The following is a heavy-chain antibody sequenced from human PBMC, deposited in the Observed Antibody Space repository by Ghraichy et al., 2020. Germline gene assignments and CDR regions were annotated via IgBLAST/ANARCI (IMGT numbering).Heavy chain of an antibody. V-gene: IGHV4-34*01. CDR1: GGSVRGSY. CDR2: INHSGST. CDR3: ARVYCSSTSCYTYFDY. Sequence: SETLSLTCAVYGGSVRGSYGSWIRQRPGKGLEWIGEINHSGSTNYNPSLKSRVTISVDTSKNQFSLKLSSVTAADTAVYYCARVYCSSTSCYTYFDYWGQGTLVTVYS. D-gene: IGHD2-2*02. J-gene: IGHJ4*02.